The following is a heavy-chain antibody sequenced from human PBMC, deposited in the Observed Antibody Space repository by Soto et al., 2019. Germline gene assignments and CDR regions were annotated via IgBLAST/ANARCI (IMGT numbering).Heavy chain of an antibody. CDR2: IYSGGST. D-gene: IGHD4-4*01. CDR1: GFTVSSNY. Sequence: PGGSLRLSCAASGFTVSSNYMSWVRQAPGKGLEWVSVIYSGGSTYYADSVKGRFTISRDNSKNTLYLQMNSLRAEDTAVYYCARALMTTVTTTSRDYYYYMDVWGKGTTVTVSS. J-gene: IGHJ6*03. V-gene: IGHV3-66*01. CDR3: ARALMTTVTTTSRDYYYYMDV.